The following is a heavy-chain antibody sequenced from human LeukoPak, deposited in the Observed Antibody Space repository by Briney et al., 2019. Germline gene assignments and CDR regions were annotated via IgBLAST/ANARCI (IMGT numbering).Heavy chain of an antibody. CDR3: ARVLAVAGKRGYFDY. CDR1: GYTFTSYA. CDR2: INTDNGNT. Sequence: ASVKVSCKASGYTFTSYAMHWVRQAPGQRLEWMGWINTDNGNTKYSQKFQGRVTITRDTSANTAYMELSSLRSEDTAVYYCARVLAVAGKRGYFDYWGQGTLVTVSS. D-gene: IGHD6-19*01. V-gene: IGHV1-3*04. J-gene: IGHJ4*02.